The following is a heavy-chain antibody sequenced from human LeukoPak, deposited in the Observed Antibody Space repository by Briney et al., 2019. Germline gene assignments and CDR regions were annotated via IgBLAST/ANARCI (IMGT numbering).Heavy chain of an antibody. J-gene: IGHJ4*02. CDR2: IWYDGSNK. D-gene: IGHD3-22*01. V-gene: IGHV3-33*01. Sequence: GGSLRLSCAASGFTFSSYGMHWVRQAPGKGLEWVAVIWYDGSNKYYADSVKGRFTISRDNSKNTLYLQMNSLRAEDTAVYYCARHYYDSSGSHFDYWGQGTLVTVSS. CDR3: ARHYYDSSGSHFDY. CDR1: GFTFSSYG.